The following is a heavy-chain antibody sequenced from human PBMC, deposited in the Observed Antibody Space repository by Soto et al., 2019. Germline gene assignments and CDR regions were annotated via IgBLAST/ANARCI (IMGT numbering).Heavy chain of an antibody. Sequence: GGSLRLSCAASGFTVSNNHISWVRQAPGKGLEWVSVVYSGGATYYADSVKGRFTISRDDSRNTLYLQMNSLRADDTAVYYCATSRSDGNIYFDYWGQGTQVTVSS. CDR2: VYSGGAT. D-gene: IGHD1-26*01. J-gene: IGHJ4*02. CDR1: GFTVSNNH. V-gene: IGHV3-53*01. CDR3: ATSRSDGNIYFDY.